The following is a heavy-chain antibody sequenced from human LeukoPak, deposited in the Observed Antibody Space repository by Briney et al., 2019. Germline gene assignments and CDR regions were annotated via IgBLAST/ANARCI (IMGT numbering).Heavy chain of an antibody. V-gene: IGHV3-9*03. D-gene: IGHD5-18*01. Sequence: GGSLRLSCAASGFIFDDYAMHWVRQAPGKGLEWVSGISWNSGSIVYADSVKGRFPISRDSAKNSLYLQMNSLRAEDMALYYCAKGYSYGITYYFDYWGQGTLVTVSS. CDR3: AKGYSYGITYYFDY. CDR1: GFIFDDYA. CDR2: ISWNSGSI. J-gene: IGHJ4*02.